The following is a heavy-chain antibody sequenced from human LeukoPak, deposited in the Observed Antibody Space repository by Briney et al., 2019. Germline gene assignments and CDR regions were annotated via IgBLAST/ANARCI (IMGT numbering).Heavy chain of an antibody. J-gene: IGHJ4*02. CDR3: ARDHLRYFDWYFSFDY. V-gene: IGHV3-21*04. CDR1: RFTFSSYS. D-gene: IGHD3-9*01. Sequence: GGSLRLSCAASRFTFSSYSMNWVRQAPGTGLEWVSSISSSSSYIYYADSVKGRFTISRDNSKNTLYLQMNSLRAEDTAVYYCARDHLRYFDWYFSFDYWGQGTLVTVSS. CDR2: ISSSSSYI.